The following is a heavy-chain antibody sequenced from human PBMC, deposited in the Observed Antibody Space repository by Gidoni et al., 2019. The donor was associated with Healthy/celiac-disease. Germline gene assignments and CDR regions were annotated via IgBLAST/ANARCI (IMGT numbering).Heavy chain of an antibody. V-gene: IGHV1-24*01. J-gene: IGHJ6*02. CDR1: GYTLTELS. D-gene: IGHD6-19*01. CDR3: ATDHGSERIAVAGTPGPYYYYGMDV. CDR2: FDPEDGET. Sequence: QVQLVQSGAEVKTPGASVKVSCKVSGYTLTELSMHWVRQAPGKGLEWMGGFDPEDGETIYAQKFQGRVTMTEDTSTDTAYMELSSLRSEDTAVYYCATDHGSERIAVAGTPGPYYYYGMDVWGQGTTVTVSS.